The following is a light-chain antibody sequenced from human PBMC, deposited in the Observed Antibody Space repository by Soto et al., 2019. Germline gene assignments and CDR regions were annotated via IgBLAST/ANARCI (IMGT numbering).Light chain of an antibody. CDR1: QSVSSN. CDR2: GAS. J-gene: IGKJ2*01. V-gene: IGKV3-15*01. CDR3: QQYNNWPPYT. Sequence: EIVLTQSPGTLSVSPGERATLSCRASQSVSSNLAWYQQKPGQAPRLLIYGASTRATGIPARFSGSGSGTEFTLTISSLQSEDFAVYYCQQYNNWPPYTFGQGTKV.